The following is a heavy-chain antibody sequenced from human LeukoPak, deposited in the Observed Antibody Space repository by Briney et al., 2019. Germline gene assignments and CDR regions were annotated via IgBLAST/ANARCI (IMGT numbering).Heavy chain of an antibody. V-gene: IGHV1-18*01. CDR3: ARDGRYSSSWYFSNFDY. CDR1: GYTFTSNG. D-gene: IGHD6-13*01. CDR2: ISAYNGNT. J-gene: IGHJ4*02. Sequence: GASVKVSCKASGYTFTSNGISWVRQAPGQGLEWMGWISAYNGNTNYAQKLQGRVTMTTDTSTSTAYMELRSLRSDDTAVYYCARDGRYSSSWYFSNFDYWGQGTLVTVSS.